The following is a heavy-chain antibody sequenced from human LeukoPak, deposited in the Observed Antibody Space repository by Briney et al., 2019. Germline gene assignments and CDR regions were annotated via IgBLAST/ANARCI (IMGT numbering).Heavy chain of an antibody. CDR3: ARERITMVRGVIIGPYYGMDV. CDR2: IYPGDSDT. D-gene: IGHD3-10*01. J-gene: IGHJ6*02. CDR1: GYSFTSYW. V-gene: IGHV5-51*01. Sequence: GESLKISCKGSGYSFTSYWIGWVRQMPGKGLEWMGTIYPGDSDTRYSPSFQGQVTISADKSISTAYLQWSSLKASDTAMYYCARERITMVRGVIIGPYYGMDVWGQGTTVTVSS.